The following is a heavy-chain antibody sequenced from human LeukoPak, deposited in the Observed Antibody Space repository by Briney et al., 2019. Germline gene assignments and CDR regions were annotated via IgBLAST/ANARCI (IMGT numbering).Heavy chain of an antibody. CDR3: ARERSRYFFDF. V-gene: IGHV3-48*03. Sequence: GGSLRLSCAASGFTFSTYEMNWVRQAPGKGREWISYISSSGSAINYADSVRGRFTISRDNAKNSLKLQMNSLRAEDTAVYYCARERSRYFFDFWGQGILVTVSS. CDR2: ISSSGSAI. J-gene: IGHJ4*02. CDR1: GFTFSTYE.